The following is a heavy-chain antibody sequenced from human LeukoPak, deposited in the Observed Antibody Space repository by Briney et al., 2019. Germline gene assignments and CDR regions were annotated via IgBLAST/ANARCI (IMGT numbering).Heavy chain of an antibody. D-gene: IGHD3-22*01. V-gene: IGHV3-11*04. CDR1: GFTFSDYY. CDR2: ISSSGSTI. CDR3: ARDYYDSSGYYFLGDAFDI. J-gene: IGHJ3*02. Sequence: KTGGSLRLSCAASGFTFSDYYMSWIRQAPGEGLEWVSYISSSGSTIYYADSVKGRFTISRDNAKNSLYLQMNSLRAEDTAVYYCARDYYDSSGYYFLGDAFDIWGQGTMVTVSS.